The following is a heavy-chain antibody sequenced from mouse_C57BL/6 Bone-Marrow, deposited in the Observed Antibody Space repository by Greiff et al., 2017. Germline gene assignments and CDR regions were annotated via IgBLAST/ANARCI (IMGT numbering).Heavy chain of an antibody. V-gene: IGHV5-17*01. D-gene: IGHD2-2*01. CDR3: ARELWLRRRGYYFDD. CDR2: ISSGSSTI. CDR1: GFTFSDYG. J-gene: IGHJ2*01. Sequence: DVKLVESGGGLVKPGGSLKLSCAASGFTFSDYGMHWVRQAPEKGLEWVAYISSGSSTIYYADTVKGRFTISRDNAKNTLFLQMTSLRSEDTAMYCCARELWLRRRGYYFDDWGQGTTLTVSS.